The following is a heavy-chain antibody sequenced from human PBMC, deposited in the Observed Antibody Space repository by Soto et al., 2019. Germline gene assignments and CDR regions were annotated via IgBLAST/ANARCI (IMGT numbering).Heavy chain of an antibody. Sequence: GGSLRLSCAASGFTFSSYEMNWVRQAPGKGLEWVSYISSSGSTIYYADSVKGRFTISRDNAKNSLYLQMNSLRAEDTAVYYCAGANWLLYGMDVWGQGTTVTVSS. CDR2: ISSSGSTI. J-gene: IGHJ6*02. CDR3: AGANWLLYGMDV. CDR1: GFTFSSYE. V-gene: IGHV3-48*03. D-gene: IGHD3-9*01.